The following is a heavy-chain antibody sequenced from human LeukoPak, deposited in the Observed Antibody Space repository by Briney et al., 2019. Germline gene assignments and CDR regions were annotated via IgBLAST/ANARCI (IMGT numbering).Heavy chain of an antibody. J-gene: IGHJ6*03. Sequence: SETLSLTCSVSGGSISSNDYYWGGIRQPPGKGLEWIGSIYYSGGTYYNPSLKSRVTISVDTSKNQVSLKLSSVTAADTAVYYCARHGLGNYYHMDVWGKGTTVTISS. CDR1: GGSISSNDYY. D-gene: IGHD3-16*01. CDR2: IYYSGGT. CDR3: ARHGLGNYYHMDV. V-gene: IGHV4-39*01.